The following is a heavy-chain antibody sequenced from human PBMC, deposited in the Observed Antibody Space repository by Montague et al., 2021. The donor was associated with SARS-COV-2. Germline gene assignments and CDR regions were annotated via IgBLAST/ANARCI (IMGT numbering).Heavy chain of an antibody. CDR2: IYYRGST. D-gene: IGHD3-3*01. J-gene: IGHJ3*01. CDR3: ARGQVTISGVLICIPAAGHLHG. V-gene: IGHV4-61*01. CDR1: GDSVNSGSYY. Sequence: SETLSLTCTVSGDSVNSGSYYWSWLRQPPGKGLEWIGYIYYRGSTNYNPSLKSRVTLSRDTSKNQFSLKLQSVTPADTAVYYCARGQVTISGVLICIPAAGHLHGWGQGTPVTVSS.